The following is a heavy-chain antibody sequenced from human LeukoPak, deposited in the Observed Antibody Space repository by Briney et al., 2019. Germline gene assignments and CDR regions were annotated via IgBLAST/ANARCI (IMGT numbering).Heavy chain of an antibody. J-gene: IGHJ6*04. Sequence: GGSLRLSCAASGFTFSSYSMNWVRQAPGKGLEWVAVVWYDGTNKYYADSVKGRFTISRDNAKNSLYLQMNSLRAEDTAVYYCASPVVAARGYYYYYGMDVWGKGTTVTVSS. CDR2: VWYDGTNK. CDR3: ASPVVAARGYYYYYGMDV. V-gene: IGHV3-33*08. CDR1: GFTFSSYS. D-gene: IGHD2-15*01.